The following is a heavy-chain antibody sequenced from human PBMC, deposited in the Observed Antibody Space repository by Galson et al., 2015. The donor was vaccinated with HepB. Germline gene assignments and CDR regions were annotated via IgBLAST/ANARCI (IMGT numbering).Heavy chain of an antibody. D-gene: IGHD3-16*02. J-gene: IGHJ4*02. CDR2: INHSGST. Sequence: SETLSLTCAVYGGSFSGSYWSWIRQPPGKGLEWIGEINHSGSTNYNPSLKSRVTISVDTSKNQFSLKLSSVTAADTAVYYCASTMITFGGVIRRGFAGRFDYWGQGTLVTVSS. V-gene: IGHV4-34*01. CDR1: GGSFSGSY. CDR3: ASTMITFGGVIRRGFAGRFDY.